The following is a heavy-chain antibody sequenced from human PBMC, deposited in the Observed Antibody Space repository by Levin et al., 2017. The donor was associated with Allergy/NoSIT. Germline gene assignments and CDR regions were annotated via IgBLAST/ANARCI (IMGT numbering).Heavy chain of an antibody. CDR3: ARVTLRYFDIDY. J-gene: IGHJ4*02. D-gene: IGHD3-9*01. CDR1: GFTVSSNY. V-gene: IGHV3-53*01. CDR2: IYSGGST. Sequence: GGSLRLSCAASGFTVSSNYMSWVRQAPGKGLEWVSVIYSGGSTYYADSVKGRFTISRDNSKNTLYLQMNSLRAEDTAVYYCARVTLRYFDIDYWGQGTLVTVSS.